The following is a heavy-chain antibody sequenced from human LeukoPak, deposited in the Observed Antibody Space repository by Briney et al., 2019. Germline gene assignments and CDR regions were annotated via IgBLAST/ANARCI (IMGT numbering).Heavy chain of an antibody. V-gene: IGHV3-33*01. CDR1: GFTFSSYG. CDR3: ARGYHFRGYSYYYYMDV. Sequence: GGSLRLSCAASGFTFSSYGMHWVRQAPGKGLEWVAVIWYDGSNKYYADSVKGRFTISRDNSKNTLYLQMNSLRAEDTAVYYCARGYHFRGYSYYYYMDVWGKGTTVTVSS. CDR2: IWYDGSNK. D-gene: IGHD5-18*01. J-gene: IGHJ6*03.